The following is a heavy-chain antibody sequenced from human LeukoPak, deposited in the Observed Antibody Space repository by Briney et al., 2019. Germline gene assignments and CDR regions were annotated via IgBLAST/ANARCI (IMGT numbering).Heavy chain of an antibody. D-gene: IGHD6-19*01. CDR3: ARHASYGGWFVIDY. Sequence: PSETLSLTCTVSGGPITSGDSYWTWIRQPPGKGLEWIGYIYYSGSTNYNPSLKSRVTISVDTSKNQFSLKLSSVTAADMAVYYCARHASYGGWFVIDYWGQGTLVTVSS. CDR2: IYYSGST. J-gene: IGHJ4*02. V-gene: IGHV4-61*08. CDR1: GGPITSGDSY.